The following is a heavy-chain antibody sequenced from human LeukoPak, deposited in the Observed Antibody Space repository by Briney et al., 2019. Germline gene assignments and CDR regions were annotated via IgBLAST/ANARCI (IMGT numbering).Heavy chain of an antibody. Sequence: GGSLRLSCEASGFTFSNSWMSWVRQAPGKGLEWVAYIKKTGIETYYVDSVKGRFTISRDNAKNSLYLQMNSLRAEDTAVYYCAKGIPYFDYWGQGTLVTVSS. CDR3: AKGIPYFDY. J-gene: IGHJ4*02. V-gene: IGHV3-7*01. CDR1: GFTFSNSW. D-gene: IGHD5-18*01. CDR2: IKKTGIET.